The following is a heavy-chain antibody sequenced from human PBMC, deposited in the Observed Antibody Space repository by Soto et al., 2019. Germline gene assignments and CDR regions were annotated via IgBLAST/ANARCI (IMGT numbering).Heavy chain of an antibody. CDR3: ASHGSGSYYTNWFDP. D-gene: IGHD3-10*01. J-gene: IGHJ5*02. CDR2: IYYSGST. CDR1: GGSISSSSYY. Sequence: QLQLQESGPGLVKPSETLSLTCTVSGGSISSSSYYWGWIRQPPGKGLEWIGSIYYSGSTYYNPSPKSRVTISVDTSKTQFSLKLSSVTAADTAAYYCASHGSGSYYTNWFDPWGQGTLVTVSS. V-gene: IGHV4-39*01.